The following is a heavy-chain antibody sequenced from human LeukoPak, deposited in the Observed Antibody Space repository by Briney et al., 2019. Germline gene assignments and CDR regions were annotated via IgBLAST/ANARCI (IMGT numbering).Heavy chain of an antibody. Sequence: SETLSLTCTVSGGSISSYYWSWIRQPPGKGLEWIGYIYYSGSTNYNPSLKSRVTISVDTSKNQFSLKLSSVTAADTAVYYCARRRGGHHFNPWGQGTLVTVSS. CDR2: IYYSGST. J-gene: IGHJ5*02. D-gene: IGHD5-24*01. CDR1: GGSISSYY. V-gene: IGHV4-59*08. CDR3: ARRRGGHHFNP.